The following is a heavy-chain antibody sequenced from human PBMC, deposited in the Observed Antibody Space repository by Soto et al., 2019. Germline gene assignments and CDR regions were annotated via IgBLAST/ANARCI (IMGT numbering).Heavy chain of an antibody. V-gene: IGHV3-11*06. D-gene: IGHD3-22*01. CDR1: GFTFSDYY. Sequence: PGGSLRLSCGASGFTFSDYYMSWIRQAPGKGLEWVSYISSSSSYTNYADSVKGRFTISRDNAKDSLYLQMDSLRDEDTAVYYCAKTTFYYDSSGYRYFDYWGQGTPVTVSS. CDR3: AKTTFYYDSSGYRYFDY. J-gene: IGHJ4*02. CDR2: ISSSSSYT.